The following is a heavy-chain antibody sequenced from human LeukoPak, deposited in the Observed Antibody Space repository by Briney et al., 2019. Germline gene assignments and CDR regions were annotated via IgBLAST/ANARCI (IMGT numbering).Heavy chain of an antibody. CDR2: ISSSSSTI. J-gene: IGHJ4*02. CDR3: ARVGGGLVVPAAACSDY. Sequence: SGGSLRLSCAASGFTFSSYSMNWVRQAPGKGLEWVSYISSSSSTIYYADSVKGRFTISRDNAKNSLYLQMNSLRAEDTAVYYCARVGGGLVVPAAACSDYWGQGTLVTVSS. CDR1: GFTFSSYS. D-gene: IGHD2-2*01. V-gene: IGHV3-48*04.